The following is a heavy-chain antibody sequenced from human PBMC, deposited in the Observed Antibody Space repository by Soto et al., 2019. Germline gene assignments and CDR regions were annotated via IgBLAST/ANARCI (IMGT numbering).Heavy chain of an antibody. J-gene: IGHJ4*02. V-gene: IGHV3-64*02. CDR3: ARARCSSGQCYYFAY. CDR2: ISRSGDRT. Sequence: EVQLVESGEGLVQPGGSLRLSCAASGFTFSSYNIHWIRQAPGKGLEFVSAISRSGDRTYYADSVKGRFTITRDNSKNTVWLQMGSLRAEHMAVYYCARARCSSGQCYYFAYWGRGALVSVSS. D-gene: IGHD2-15*01. CDR1: GFTFSSYN.